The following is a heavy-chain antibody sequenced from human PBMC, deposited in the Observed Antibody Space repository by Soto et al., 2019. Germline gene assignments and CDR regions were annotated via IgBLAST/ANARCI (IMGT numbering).Heavy chain of an antibody. Sequence: GASVKVSCKASGYTFTSYSIHWVRQAPGQRLEWMGWINTGNGDTKYSQKFQGRVTFARDTFTNTAYMDLSSLISEDTAVYYCARAHYYYDTGDSHFPGNFWGQGTLVTVS. CDR3: ARAHYYYDTGDSHFPGNF. CDR2: INTGNGDT. D-gene: IGHD3-22*01. CDR1: GYTFTSYS. J-gene: IGHJ4*02. V-gene: IGHV1-3*04.